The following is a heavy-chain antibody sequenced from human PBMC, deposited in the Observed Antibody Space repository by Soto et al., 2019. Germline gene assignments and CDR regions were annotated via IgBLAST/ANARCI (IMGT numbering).Heavy chain of an antibody. V-gene: IGHV1-69*01. D-gene: IGHD3-22*01. CDR1: GGTPSNSA. CDR3: AGGRIVVVGSRAYYGMDV. Sequence: QVHLLLQSGAEVKKPGSSVKVSCKASGGTPSNSAISWVRQAPGQGLEWMGGIIPVFGLVKYAQNFQGRVTITADESTNTAYMELGSLGPEDTAVYYCAGGRIVVVGSRAYYGMDVWGQGTTVTVSS. CDR2: IIPVFGLV. J-gene: IGHJ6*02.